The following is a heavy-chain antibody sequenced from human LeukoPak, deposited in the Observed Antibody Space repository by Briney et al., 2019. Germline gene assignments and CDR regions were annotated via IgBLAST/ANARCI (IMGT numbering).Heavy chain of an antibody. D-gene: IGHD5-24*01. Sequence: SETLSLTCTVSSDSTSSSSNYWAWVRQSPGKGLEWIGATYYSGHTYYNPSLKSRITMSVDTSKNQFSLKVSYVTAADTAVYYCARHEEEDGYNAKTIDYWGQGTLVTVYS. CDR2: TYYSGHT. CDR1: SDSTSSSSNY. V-gene: IGHV4-39*01. CDR3: ARHEEEDGYNAKTIDY. J-gene: IGHJ4*02.